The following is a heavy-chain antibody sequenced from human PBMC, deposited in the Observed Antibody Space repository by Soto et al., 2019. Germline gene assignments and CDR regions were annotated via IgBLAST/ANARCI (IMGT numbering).Heavy chain of an antibody. Sequence: PGGSLRLSCAASGFTFSSYAMSWVRQAPGKGLEWVSAISGSGGSTYYADSVKGRFTISRDNSKNTLYLQMNSLRAVDTAVYYCAGDILTGSYPFDYWGQGTLVTVSS. CDR3: AGDILTGSYPFDY. V-gene: IGHV3-23*01. D-gene: IGHD3-9*01. J-gene: IGHJ4*02. CDR2: ISGSGGST. CDR1: GFTFSSYA.